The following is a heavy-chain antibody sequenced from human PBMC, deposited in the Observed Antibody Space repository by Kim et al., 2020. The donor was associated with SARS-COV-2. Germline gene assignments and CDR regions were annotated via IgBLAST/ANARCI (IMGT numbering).Heavy chain of an antibody. J-gene: IGHJ4*02. Sequence: GGSLRLSCAASGFTFSSYDMSWVRQAPGKGLEWVSSISGSGGSTYYADSVKGRFTISRDNSKNTLYLQMNSLRADDTAVYYCAKDLTQSQYRRTQGAYFDYWGQGTLVTVSS. V-gene: IGHV3-23*01. CDR2: ISGSGGST. CDR3: AKDLTQSQYRRTQGAYFDY. D-gene: IGHD6-6*01. CDR1: GFTFSSYD.